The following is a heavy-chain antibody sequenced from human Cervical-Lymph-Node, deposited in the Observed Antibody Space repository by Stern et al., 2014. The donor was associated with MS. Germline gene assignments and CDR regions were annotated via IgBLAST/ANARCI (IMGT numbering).Heavy chain of an antibody. D-gene: IGHD2-2*01. CDR3: AKVGCRRTTQRCYFDN. CDR2: ILYDGTNP. Sequence: VQLVESGGGVAQPGRSLRLSCAASGFTFSNYGMHWVRQAPGKGLEWVAVILYDGTNPYYADAVKDRFTISRDNSKSTLYLQMNSLRTEDTAVYYCAKVGCRRTTQRCYFDNWGQGTLVTVSS. J-gene: IGHJ4*02. V-gene: IGHV3-30*18. CDR1: GFTFSNYG.